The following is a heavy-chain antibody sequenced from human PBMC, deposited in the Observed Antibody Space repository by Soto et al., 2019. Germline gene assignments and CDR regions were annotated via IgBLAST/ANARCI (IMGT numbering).Heavy chain of an antibody. CDR3: ARGRGYSYGTPPYYYGMDV. J-gene: IGHJ6*02. D-gene: IGHD5-18*01. CDR2: INHSGST. V-gene: IGHV4-34*01. Sequence: PSETLSLTCAVYGGSFSGYYWSWIRQPPGKGLEWIGEINHSGSTNYNPSLKSRVTISVDTSKNQFSLKLSSVTAADTAVYYCARGRGYSYGTPPYYYGMDVWGQGTTVTVSS. CDR1: GGSFSGYY.